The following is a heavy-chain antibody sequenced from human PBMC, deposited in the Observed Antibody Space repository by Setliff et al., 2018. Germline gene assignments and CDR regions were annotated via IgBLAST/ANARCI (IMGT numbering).Heavy chain of an antibody. CDR3: ARGLNSDSWTFAY. J-gene: IGHJ4*02. D-gene: IGHD2-15*01. CDR1: GDSIYYQF. CDR2: IYSTGST. Sequence: TLSLTCTVSGDSIYYQFWSWVRQPPGKGLQWIGYIYSTGSTNYNPSLKSRVTISIDTSKNQFSLNLNSVTAADTAIYYCARGLNSDSWTFAYWGQGSLVTVSS. V-gene: IGHV4-4*08.